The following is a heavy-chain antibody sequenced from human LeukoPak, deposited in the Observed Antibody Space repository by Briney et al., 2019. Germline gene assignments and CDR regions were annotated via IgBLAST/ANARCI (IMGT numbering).Heavy chain of an antibody. CDR3: VKDRFYYDSSPFFFAY. J-gene: IGHJ4*02. D-gene: IGHD3-22*01. Sequence: PGGSLRLSCAASGFTFSDYYMSWIRQAPGKGLEWVSYISNSGSTIYYADSVKGRFTISRDNAKNSLYLQMNSLRAEDTSVYYCVKDRFYYDSSPFFFAYWGQETLATVSS. CDR1: GFTFSDYY. V-gene: IGHV3-11*01. CDR2: ISNSGSTI.